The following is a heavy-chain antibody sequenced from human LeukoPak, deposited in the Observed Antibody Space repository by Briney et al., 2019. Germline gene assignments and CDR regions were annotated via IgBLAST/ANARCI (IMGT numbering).Heavy chain of an antibody. J-gene: IGHJ6*02. Sequence: SETLSLTCVVSGGSISSSNWWSWVRQPPGKGLEWIGEIYHSGSTNYNPSLKSRVTMSVDKSKNQFSLKLSSVTAADTAVYYCARDKCYYDSSGGSYGMDVWGQGTTVAVSS. CDR1: GGSISSSNW. D-gene: IGHD3-22*01. CDR2: IYHSGST. CDR3: ARDKCYYDSSGGSYGMDV. V-gene: IGHV4-4*02.